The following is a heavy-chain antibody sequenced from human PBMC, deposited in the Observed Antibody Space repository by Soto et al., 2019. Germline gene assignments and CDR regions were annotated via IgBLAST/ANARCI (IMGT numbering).Heavy chain of an antibody. CDR1: GASFSVYY. D-gene: IGHD3-3*02. CDR3: ARDRQYYHFWGCYQNVGPYPMDV. V-gene: IGHV4-34*01. CDR2: INHRVGT. J-gene: IGHJ6*02. Sequence: ETLSPTCAVYGASFSVYYWTWIRQAPGKGREGIGEINHRVGTNYNSCLKSGVTISVDTSKNQFSLILQPVPAADTAVYYFARDRQYYHFWGCYQNVGPYPMDVWGQGTTVTVSS.